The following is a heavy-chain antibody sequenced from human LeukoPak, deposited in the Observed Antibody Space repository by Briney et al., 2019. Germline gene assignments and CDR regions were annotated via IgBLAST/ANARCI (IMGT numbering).Heavy chain of an antibody. V-gene: IGHV3-23*01. CDR2: ASYYVGKQ. J-gene: IGHJ4*02. D-gene: IGHD1-1*01. CDR1: GFTFSDYA. Sequence: PGGSLTLSCAASGFTFSDYAVSWVRQAPGKGLEWVSTASYYVGKQYHADSVRGRFTVSRDNSRNTVSLQMSGLRVEDTGIYYCAKAGIGADGAGFLCEYWGQGTLVTVSS. CDR3: AKAGIGADGAGFLCEY.